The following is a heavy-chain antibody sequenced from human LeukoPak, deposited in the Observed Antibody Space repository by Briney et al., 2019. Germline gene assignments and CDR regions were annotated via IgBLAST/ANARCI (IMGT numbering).Heavy chain of an antibody. J-gene: IGHJ5*02. Sequence: GGSLRLSCAASGFTFTSNWMSWVRQAPGKGLEWVSYISSSGSTIYYADSVKGRFTISRDNAKNSLYLQMNSLRAEDTAVYYCARRGWSNWFDPWGQGTLVTVSS. V-gene: IGHV3-48*04. CDR1: GFTFTSNW. D-gene: IGHD6-19*01. CDR2: ISSSGSTI. CDR3: ARRGWSNWFDP.